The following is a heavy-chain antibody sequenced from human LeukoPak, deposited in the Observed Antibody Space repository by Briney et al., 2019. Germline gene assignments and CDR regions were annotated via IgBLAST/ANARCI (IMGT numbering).Heavy chain of an antibody. D-gene: IGHD6-6*01. J-gene: IGHJ6*03. Sequence: GGSLRLSCAASGFTFSSYGMHWVRQAPGKGLEWVAVISYDGSNKYYADSVKGRFTISRDNSKNTLYLQMNSLRAEDTAVYYCAKDFVGWQLVASRDYYYYMDVWGKGTTVTVSS. CDR2: ISYDGSNK. CDR3: AKDFVGWQLVASRDYYYYMDV. CDR1: GFTFSSYG. V-gene: IGHV3-30*18.